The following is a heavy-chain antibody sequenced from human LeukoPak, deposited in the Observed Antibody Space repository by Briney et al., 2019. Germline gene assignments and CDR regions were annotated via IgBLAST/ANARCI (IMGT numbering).Heavy chain of an antibody. D-gene: IGHD1-26*01. V-gene: IGHV4-38-2*01. CDR2: IYHSGST. CDR1: SYSISSGYY. Sequence: SETLSLTCAVSSYSISSGYYWGWIRQPPGKGLEWIGSIYHSGSTYYNPSLKSRVTISVDTSKNQFSLKLSSVTAADTAVYYCATGYSGSMIVDYWGQGTLVTVSS. J-gene: IGHJ4*02. CDR3: ATGYSGSMIVDY.